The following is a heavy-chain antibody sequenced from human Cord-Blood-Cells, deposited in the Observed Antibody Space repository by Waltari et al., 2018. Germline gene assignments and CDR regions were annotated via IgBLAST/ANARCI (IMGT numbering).Heavy chain of an antibody. J-gene: IGHJ6*02. CDR1: GGSFSGYY. D-gene: IGHD3-16*01. CDR2: INHSGST. CDR3: ARVYYDYVYGMDV. Sequence: QVQLQQWGAGLLKHSETLSLTCAVYGGSFSGYYWRWIRQPPGKGLEWIGEINHSGSTNYNPSLKSRVTISVDTSKNQFSLKLSSVTAADTAVYYCARVYYDYVYGMDVWGQGTTVTVSS. V-gene: IGHV4-34*01.